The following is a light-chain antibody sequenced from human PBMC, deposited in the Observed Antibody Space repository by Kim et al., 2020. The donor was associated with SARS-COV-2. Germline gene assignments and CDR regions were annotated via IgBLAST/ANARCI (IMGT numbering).Light chain of an antibody. CDR2: KVS. V-gene: IGKV2-30*02. J-gene: IGKJ1*01. CDR3: MQGTHWPRT. Sequence: DVVMTQSPLSLPVTLGQPASISCRSSQSLVHSDGNTYLNWFQQRPGQSPRRLFYKVSNRDSGVPDRFSGGGSGTDFTLKISRVEAEDVGVYYCMQGTHWPRTFGQGTKVDIK. CDR1: QSLVHSDGNTY.